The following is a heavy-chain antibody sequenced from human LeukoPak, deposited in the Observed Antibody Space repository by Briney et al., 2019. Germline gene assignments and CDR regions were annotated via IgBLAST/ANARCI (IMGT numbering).Heavy chain of an antibody. D-gene: IGHD2-8*01. CDR1: GFSFSTLA. Sequence: GGALRLSCAASGFSFSTLAMNWVRQAPGQGLEWVSTISGRGSTYYADFVMGRFTISRDDSKNTMYLQMSSLRAEGTAVYYCAKDRTNRGLTIDAYWGQGTLVTVSS. CDR2: ISGRGST. CDR3: AKDRTNRGLTIDAY. J-gene: IGHJ4*02. V-gene: IGHV3-23*01.